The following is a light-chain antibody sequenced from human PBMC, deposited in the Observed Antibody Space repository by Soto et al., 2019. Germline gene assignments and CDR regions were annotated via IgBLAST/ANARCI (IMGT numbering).Light chain of an antibody. CDR3: QSWGTGIHVV. J-gene: IGLJ2*01. V-gene: IGLV4-69*01. Sequence: QAVVTQSPSASASLGASVKLTCTLGSGHSRYAIAWHQQQPEKGPRYLMKLDSDGSHTKGDAIPDRFSGSSSGAERYLTISSLQSEDEADYYCQSWGTGIHVVFGGGTKLTVL. CDR2: LDSDGSH. CDR1: SGHSRYA.